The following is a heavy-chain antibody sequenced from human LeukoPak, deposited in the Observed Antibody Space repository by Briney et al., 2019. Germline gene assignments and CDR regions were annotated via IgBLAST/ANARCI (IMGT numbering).Heavy chain of an antibody. CDR3: ASPPQYYYDSSGYYLT. Sequence: ASVKVSCKASGYTFTGYYMHWVRQAPGQGLEWMGWINPNSGGTNYAQKFQGRVTMTRDTSISTAYMELGRLRSDDTAVYYCASPPQYYYDSSGYYLTWGQGTMVTVSS. CDR1: GYTFTGYY. CDR2: INPNSGGT. D-gene: IGHD3-22*01. J-gene: IGHJ3*01. V-gene: IGHV1-2*02.